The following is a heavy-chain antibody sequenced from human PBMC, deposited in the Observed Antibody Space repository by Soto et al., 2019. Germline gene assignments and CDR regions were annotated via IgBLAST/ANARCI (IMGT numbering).Heavy chain of an antibody. CDR1: VDSVSINRSS. D-gene: IGHD3-10*01. V-gene: IGHV6-1*01. Sequence: QTLSLPFAISVDSVSINRSSWNWIRPSPSRGLEWLGRTYYKSKWNNDYALSVKSRITINPDTSKNQFSLHLYSVTPEDTAVYYCTGITWFRGMDVWGQGTPVTVSS. CDR3: TGITWFRGMDV. CDR2: TYYKSKWNN. J-gene: IGHJ6*02.